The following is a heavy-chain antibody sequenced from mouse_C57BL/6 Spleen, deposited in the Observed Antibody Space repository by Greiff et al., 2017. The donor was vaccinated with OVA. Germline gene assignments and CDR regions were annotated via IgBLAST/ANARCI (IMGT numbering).Heavy chain of an antibody. CDR2: INPSSGYT. CDR1: GYTFTSYW. CDR3: ARTSYDYAAWFAY. V-gene: IGHV1-7*01. Sequence: VQLVESGAELAKPGASVKLSCKASGYTFTSYWMHWVKQRPGQGLEWIGYINPSSGYTKYNQKFKDKATLTADKSSSTAYMQLSSLTYEDSAVYYCARTSYDYAAWFAYWGQGTLVTVSA. J-gene: IGHJ3*01. D-gene: IGHD2-4*01.